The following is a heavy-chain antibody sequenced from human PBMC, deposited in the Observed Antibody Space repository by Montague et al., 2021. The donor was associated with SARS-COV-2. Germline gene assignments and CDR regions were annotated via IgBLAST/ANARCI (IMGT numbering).Heavy chain of an antibody. V-gene: IGHV4-61*02. Sequence: TLSLTCTVSGAPINIGNYYWNWIRQPAGKGLEWIGRIYTSGRTDYNPSLKSRLTISFNTSKNEFSLRLNSLTAADTVVYYCARDFPTGRYYFDFWGQGTLVIVSS. D-gene: IGHD3-10*01. CDR1: GAPINIGNYY. CDR3: ARDFPTGRYYFDF. J-gene: IGHJ4*02. CDR2: IYTSGRT.